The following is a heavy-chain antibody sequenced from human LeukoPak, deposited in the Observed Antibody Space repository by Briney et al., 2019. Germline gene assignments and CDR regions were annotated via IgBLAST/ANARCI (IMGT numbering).Heavy chain of an antibody. CDR3: ARKDDYGGQYFDY. V-gene: IGHV1-18*04. D-gene: IGHD4-23*01. CDR1: GYTFTSYG. CDR2: ISAYNGNT. Sequence: ASVTVSCKASGYTFTSYGISWVRQAPGQGLEWMGWISAYNGNTNYAQKLHGRVTMTTDTATSTAYMELRSLRSDDTAVYYCARKDDYGGQYFDYWGQGPLVTVSS. J-gene: IGHJ4*02.